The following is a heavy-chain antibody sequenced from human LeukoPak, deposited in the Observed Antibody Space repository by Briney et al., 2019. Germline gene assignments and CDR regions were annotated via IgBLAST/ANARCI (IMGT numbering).Heavy chain of an antibody. D-gene: IGHD6-13*01. J-gene: IGHJ4*02. Sequence: SETLSLTCTVSGGSISSSSYYWGWIRQPPGKGLEWIGTIYYAGDTYYNPSLKSRVTMSVDTSKNQLSLKLTSVTAADTAVYYCARRTGLFAPAGSDWGQGTLVIVSS. CDR3: ARRTGLFAPAGSD. CDR1: GGSISSSSYY. V-gene: IGHV4-39*01. CDR2: IYYAGDT.